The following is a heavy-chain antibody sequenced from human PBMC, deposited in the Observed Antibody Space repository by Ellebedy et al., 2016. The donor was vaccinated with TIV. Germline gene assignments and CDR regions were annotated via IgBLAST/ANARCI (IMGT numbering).Heavy chain of an antibody. CDR3: ARVRLGYCSSTSCPRAFDI. Sequence: GGSLRLSXAASGFTFSDHYMDWVRQAPGKGLEWVGLIKNIANSYTTEYAASVKGRFTISRDDSKNSLYLQMNSLQSEDTAVYYCARVRLGYCSSTSCPRAFDIWGQGTLVTVSS. J-gene: IGHJ3*02. CDR1: GFTFSDHY. V-gene: IGHV3-72*01. CDR2: IKNIANSYTT. D-gene: IGHD2-2*01.